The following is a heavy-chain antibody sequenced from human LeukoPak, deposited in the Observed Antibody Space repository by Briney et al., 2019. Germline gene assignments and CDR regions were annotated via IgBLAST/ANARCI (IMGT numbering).Heavy chain of an antibody. CDR1: GFTFSSYA. J-gene: IGHJ4*02. D-gene: IGHD3-10*01. CDR2: ISGSGGST. CDR3: AKDDEFGHHFDY. Sequence: PGEPLRLSCAASGFTFSSYAMSWVRQAPGKGLEWVSAISGSGGSTYYADSVKGRFTISRDNSKNTLYLQMNSLRAEDTAVYYCAKDDEFGHHFDYWGQGTLVTVSS. V-gene: IGHV3-23*01.